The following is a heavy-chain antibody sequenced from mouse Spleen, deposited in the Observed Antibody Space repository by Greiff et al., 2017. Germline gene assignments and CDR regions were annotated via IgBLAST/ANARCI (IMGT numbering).Heavy chain of an antibody. J-gene: IGHJ2*01. V-gene: IGHV1-20*01. CDR1: GYSFTGYF. Sequence: VQLQQSGPELVKPGDSVKISCKASGYSFTGYFMNWVMQSHGKSLEWIGRINPYNGDTFYNQKFKGKATLTVDKSSSTAHMELRSLTSEDSAVYYCARTYYDYDGVFDYWGQGTTLTVSS. CDR2: INPYNGDT. D-gene: IGHD2-4*01. CDR3: ARTYYDYDGVFDY.